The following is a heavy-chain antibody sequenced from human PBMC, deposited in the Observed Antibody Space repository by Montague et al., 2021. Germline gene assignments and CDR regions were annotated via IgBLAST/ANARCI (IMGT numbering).Heavy chain of an antibody. J-gene: IGHJ4*02. D-gene: IGHD6-19*01. CDR3: TRGEVAVTGIDY. V-gene: IGHV4-34*01. CDR2: ISHTGST. Sequence: SETLSLTCAVYGGSLSGYIWYWICQPPRRDLEWIGQISHTGSTSYNPSLTSRVTMSVDTSENNVALRLSPVTAADTAVYYCTRGEVAVTGIDYWGQGALVTVSS. CDR1: GGSLSGYI.